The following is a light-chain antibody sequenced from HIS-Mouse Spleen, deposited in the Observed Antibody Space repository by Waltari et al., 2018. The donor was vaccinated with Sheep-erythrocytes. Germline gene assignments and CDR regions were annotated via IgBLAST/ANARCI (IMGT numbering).Light chain of an antibody. Sequence: SYELTQPPSVSVSPGQTASITCSGDKLGDKYACWYQQKPGQSPVLVIYQDSKRPSGHPERFSGSNSGNTATLTISGTQAMDEADYYCQAWDSSTVVFGGGTKLTVL. CDR3: QAWDSSTVV. CDR2: QDS. J-gene: IGLJ2*01. CDR1: KLGDKY. V-gene: IGLV3-1*01.